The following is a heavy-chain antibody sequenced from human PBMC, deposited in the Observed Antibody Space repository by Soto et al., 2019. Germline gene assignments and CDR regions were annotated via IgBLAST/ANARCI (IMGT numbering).Heavy chain of an antibody. Sequence: SETLSLTCTVSGGSISSYYWSWIRQPPGKGLEWIGYIYYSGSTNYNPSLKSRVTISVDTSKNQFSLKLSSVTAADTAVYYCARDRGGIAARLNYYYYGMDVWGQGTTVTVSS. J-gene: IGHJ6*02. D-gene: IGHD6-6*01. CDR1: GGSISSYY. V-gene: IGHV4-59*01. CDR3: ARDRGGIAARLNYYYYGMDV. CDR2: IYYSGST.